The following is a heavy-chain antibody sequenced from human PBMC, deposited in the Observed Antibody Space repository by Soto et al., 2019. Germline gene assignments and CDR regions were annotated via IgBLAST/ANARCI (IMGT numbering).Heavy chain of an antibody. CDR1: GLTFSTYA. V-gene: IGHV3-23*01. D-gene: IGHD2-2*01. CDR2: ITDTGNST. CDR3: ANLGLDYWSSY. Sequence: XGSRRLSCAASGLTFSTYAMTWVRQGAGKGRGWVAAITDTGNSTFYAGSVKGRFTISRDNSKNTLHLHLNSLKAEDTAVYFCANLGLDYWSSYWGQGTPVTVSS. J-gene: IGHJ4*02.